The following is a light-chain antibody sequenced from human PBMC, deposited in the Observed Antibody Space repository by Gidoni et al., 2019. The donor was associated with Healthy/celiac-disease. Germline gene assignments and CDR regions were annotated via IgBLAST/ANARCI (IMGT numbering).Light chain of an antibody. Sequence: DIQMTQSTSSVSASVGDRVTITCRASQGISSWLAWYQQKPGKAPKLLIYAASSVQSGVPSRFGGSGSGTDFTLTISSLQPEDFAAYDFHQAKSFPPTFGQGTKLEIK. V-gene: IGKV1-12*01. CDR2: AAS. CDR1: QGISSW. J-gene: IGKJ2*01. CDR3: HQAKSFPPT.